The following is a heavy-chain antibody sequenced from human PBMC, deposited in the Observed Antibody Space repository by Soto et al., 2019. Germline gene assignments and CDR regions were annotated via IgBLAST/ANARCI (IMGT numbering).Heavy chain of an antibody. CDR1: GFTFGDYW. CDR3: ANLGRGYYTGISFDY. Sequence: PGGSLRLSCAGSGFTFGDYWMRWVRQPPGKGLEWVARMKKEGSEKYYVDSVKGLFSVSRDNPENSLYLQMNSLRGEETGVDYCANLGRGYYTGISFDYWGPGTLVTVSS. V-gene: IGHV3-7*03. CDR2: MKKEGSEK. D-gene: IGHD2-8*01. J-gene: IGHJ4*02.